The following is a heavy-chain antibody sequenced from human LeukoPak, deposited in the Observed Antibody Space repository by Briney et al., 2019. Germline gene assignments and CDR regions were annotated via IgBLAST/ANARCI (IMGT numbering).Heavy chain of an antibody. D-gene: IGHD4-11*01. CDR3: ASTVTTSGYYYYYMDV. V-gene: IGHV3-53*01. CDR1: EFTFSSNW. CDR2: IYSGGST. Sequence: GGSLRLSCTASEFTFSSNWMSWVRQAPGKGLEWVSVIYSGGSTYYADSVKGRFTISRDNSKNTLYLQMNSLRAEDTAVYYCASTVTTSGYYYYYMDVWGKGTTVTVSS. J-gene: IGHJ6*03.